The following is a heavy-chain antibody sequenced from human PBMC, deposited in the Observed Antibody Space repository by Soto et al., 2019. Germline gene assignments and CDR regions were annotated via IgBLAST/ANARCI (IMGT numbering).Heavy chain of an antibody. D-gene: IGHD4-17*01. CDR3: RVWDGDASFYYYYGMDV. J-gene: IGHJ6*02. Sequence: QLQLQESGPGLVKPSETLSLTCTVSGGSISSSSYYWGWIRQPPGKGLEWIGSIYYSGSTYYNSSLKSRVTTSVDTSKNQFSLKLSSVTAADTAVYYCRVWDGDASFYYYYGMDVWGQGTTVTVSS. V-gene: IGHV4-39*01. CDR2: IYYSGST. CDR1: GGSISSSSYY.